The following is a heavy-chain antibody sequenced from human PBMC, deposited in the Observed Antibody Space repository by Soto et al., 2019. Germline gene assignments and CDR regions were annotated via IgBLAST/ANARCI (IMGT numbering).Heavy chain of an antibody. Sequence: SETLSLTCTVSGGSISPYYWSWIRQTPGKGLEWIAYIYYSGSTNYNPSHKSRDTISVDTSKNQCSLKLSSVTAADTAVYYCARASYYSDSFGYFLDSWGQGTLVTVSS. CDR2: IYYSGST. J-gene: IGHJ4*02. D-gene: IGHD3-22*01. V-gene: IGHV4-59*01. CDR3: ARASYYSDSFGYFLDS. CDR1: GGSISPYY.